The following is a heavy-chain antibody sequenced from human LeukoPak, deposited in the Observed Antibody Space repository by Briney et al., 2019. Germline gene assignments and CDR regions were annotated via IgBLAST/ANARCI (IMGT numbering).Heavy chain of an antibody. CDR1: GGSISSSSYY. J-gene: IGHJ4*02. Sequence: SETLSLTCTVSGGSISSSSYYWGWIRQPPGKGLEWIGSIYYSGSTYYNPSLKSRVTISVDTSKNQFSLKLSSVTAADTAVYYCAREQATYYYDSSGYYLHDYWGQGTLVTVSS. CDR2: IYYSGST. D-gene: IGHD3-22*01. CDR3: AREQATYYYDSSGYYLHDY. V-gene: IGHV4-39*07.